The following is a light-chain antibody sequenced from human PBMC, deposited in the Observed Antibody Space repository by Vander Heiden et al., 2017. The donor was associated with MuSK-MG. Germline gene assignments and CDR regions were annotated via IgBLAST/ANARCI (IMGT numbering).Light chain of an antibody. CDR2: RNN. J-gene: IGLJ1*01. V-gene: IGLV1-44*01. CDR1: SSNIGSNT. CDR3: AAWDDSLNGPV. Sequence: QSVLPQPPSESGTPGQRVTISCSGSSSNIGSNTVHWYQQLPGTAPKLLIYRNNQRPSGVPDRFSGSKSGTSASLAISGLQSEDEADYYCAAWDDSLNGPVFGTGTKVTVL.